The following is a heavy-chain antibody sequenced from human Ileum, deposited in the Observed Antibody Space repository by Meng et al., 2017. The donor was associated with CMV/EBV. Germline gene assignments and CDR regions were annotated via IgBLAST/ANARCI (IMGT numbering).Heavy chain of an antibody. CDR3: ARRYYDFWSGYYTSDAFDI. J-gene: IGHJ3*02. V-gene: IGHV1-8*03. CDR2: MNPNSGNT. Sequence: ASVKVSWKASGYTFSGSYIHWVRQAPGQGLEWMGWMNPNSGNTGYAQKFQGRVTINRNTSISTAYMELSSLRSEDTAVYYCARRYYDFWSGYYTSDAFDIWGQGTMVTVSS. CDR1: GYTFSGSY. D-gene: IGHD3-3*01.